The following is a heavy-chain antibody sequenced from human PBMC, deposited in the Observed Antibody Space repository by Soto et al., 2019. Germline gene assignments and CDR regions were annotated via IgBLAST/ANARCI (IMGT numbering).Heavy chain of an antibody. CDR3: ARKKKMTTVNNFDY. CDR2: INHSGST. V-gene: IGHV4-34*01. J-gene: IGHJ4*02. CDR1: GGSFSGYY. Sequence: LSLTCAVYGGSFSGYYWSWIRQPPGKGLEWIGEINHSGSTNYNPSLKSRVTISVDTSKNQFSLKLSSVTAADTAVYYCARKKKMTTVNNFDYWGQGTLVTVSS. D-gene: IGHD4-17*01.